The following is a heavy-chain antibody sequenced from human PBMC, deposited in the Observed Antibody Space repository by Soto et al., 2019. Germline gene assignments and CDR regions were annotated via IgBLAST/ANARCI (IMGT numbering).Heavy chain of an antibody. Sequence: GGSLRLSCAASGFTFSSYGMHWVRQAPGKGLEWVAVISYDGSNKYYADSVKGRFTISRDNSKNTLYLQMNSLRAEDTAVYYCACGRDVVVVAATPTIVEYFQHWGQGTLVTVSS. CDR2: ISYDGSNK. J-gene: IGHJ1*01. CDR3: ACGRDVVVVAATPTIVEYFQH. CDR1: GFTFSSYG. V-gene: IGHV3-30*03. D-gene: IGHD2-15*01.